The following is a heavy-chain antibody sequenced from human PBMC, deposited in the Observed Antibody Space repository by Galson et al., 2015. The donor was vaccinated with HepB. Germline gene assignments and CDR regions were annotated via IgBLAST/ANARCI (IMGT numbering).Heavy chain of an antibody. J-gene: IGHJ6*02. Sequence: SLRLSCAASGFTFSSYGMHWVRQAPGKGLEWVAVIWYDGSNKYYADSVKGRFTISRDNSKNTLYLQMNSLRAEDTAVYYCARDVRRYFDWLPPYGMDVWGQGTTVTVSS. V-gene: IGHV3-33*01. D-gene: IGHD3-9*01. CDR1: GFTFSSYG. CDR3: ARDVRRYFDWLPPYGMDV. CDR2: IWYDGSNK.